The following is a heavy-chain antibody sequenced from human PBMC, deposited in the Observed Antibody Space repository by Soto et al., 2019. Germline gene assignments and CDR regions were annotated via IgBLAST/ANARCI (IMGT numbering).Heavy chain of an antibody. CDR2: IIPILGIA. J-gene: IGHJ5*02. Sequence: ASVKVSCKASGGTFSSYTISWVRQAPGQGLEWMGRIIPILGIANYAQKFQGRVTMTRNTSISTAYMELSSLRSEDTAVYYCAGGVRFLVVPAPTKVGIAAAKYGFAPWGQGPLVPVS. CDR1: GGTFSSYT. CDR3: AGGVRFLVVPAPTKVGIAAAKYGFAP. V-gene: IGHV1-69*02. D-gene: IGHD6-13*01.